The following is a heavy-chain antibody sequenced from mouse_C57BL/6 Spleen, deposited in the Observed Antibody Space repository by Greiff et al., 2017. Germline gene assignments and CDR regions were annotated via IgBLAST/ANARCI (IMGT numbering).Heavy chain of an antibody. CDR2: IYPGDGDT. CDR3: ARKANSYAMDY. V-gene: IGHV1-82*01. J-gene: IGHJ4*01. Sequence: QVQLQQSGPELVKPGASVKISCKASGYAFSSSWMHWVKQRPGKGLEWIGRIYPGDGDTNYNGKFKGKATLTADKSSSTAYMQLSSLTSEDSAVYFWARKANSYAMDYWGQGTSVTVSS. CDR1: GYAFSSSW. D-gene: IGHD3-3*01.